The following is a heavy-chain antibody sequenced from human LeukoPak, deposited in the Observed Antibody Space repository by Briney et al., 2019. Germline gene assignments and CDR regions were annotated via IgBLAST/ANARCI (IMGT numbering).Heavy chain of an antibody. CDR2: ISYDGSNK. V-gene: IGHV3-30*04. D-gene: IGHD3-10*02. J-gene: IGHJ6*04. Sequence: GGSLRLSCAASGFTFSNYAMHWVRQAPGKGLEWVAVISYDGSNKYYADSVTGRFTISRDNAKNSLYLQMNSLRAEDTAVYYCAELGITMIGGVWGKGTTVTISS. CDR3: AELGITMIGGV. CDR1: GFTFSNYA.